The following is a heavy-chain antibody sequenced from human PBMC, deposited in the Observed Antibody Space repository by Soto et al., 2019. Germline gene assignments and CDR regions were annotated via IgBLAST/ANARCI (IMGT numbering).Heavy chain of an antibody. V-gene: IGHV1-18*01. Sequence: ASVKVSCKASGGTFSSYAISWVRQAPGQGLEWMGGIIAYNGNTNYAQKLQGRVTMTTDTSTSTAYMELRSLRSDDTAVYYCARYGYSSSWYSDYWGQGTLVTVSS. D-gene: IGHD6-13*01. CDR1: GGTFSSYA. CDR2: IIAYNGNT. J-gene: IGHJ4*02. CDR3: ARYGYSSSWYSDY.